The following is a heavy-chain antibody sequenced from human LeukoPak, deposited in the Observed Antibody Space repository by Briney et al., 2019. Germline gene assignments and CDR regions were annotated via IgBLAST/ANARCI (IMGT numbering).Heavy chain of an antibody. J-gene: IGHJ4*02. V-gene: IGHV1-2*02. D-gene: IGHD6-19*01. Sequence: ASVKVPCKASGYTFTGYYMHWVRQAPGQGLEWMGWINPNSGGTNYAQKFQGRVTMTRDTSISTAYMELSRLRSDDTAVYYCARGGVRRAVAGPKLTYFDYWGQGTLVTVSS. CDR1: GYTFTGYY. CDR3: ARGGVRRAVAGPKLTYFDY. CDR2: INPNSGGT.